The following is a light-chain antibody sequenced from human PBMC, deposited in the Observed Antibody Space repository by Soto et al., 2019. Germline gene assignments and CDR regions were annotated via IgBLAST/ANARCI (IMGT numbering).Light chain of an antibody. CDR1: QSVSSF. J-gene: IGKJ5*01. V-gene: IGKV3-11*01. CDR3: QQRRNLIT. CDR2: DAS. Sequence: EVVLTQSPATLPLSPGERVTLSCRASQSVSSFLSWYQHKPGQAPRLLIYDASNRATSIPARFSGSGSGTDVTLTISCLEPEDFAIYYCQQRRNLITFGQGTRLEIK.